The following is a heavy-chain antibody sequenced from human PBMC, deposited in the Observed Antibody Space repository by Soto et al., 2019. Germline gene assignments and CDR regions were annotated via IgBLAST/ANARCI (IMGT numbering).Heavy chain of an antibody. CDR2: ISFDGSNK. D-gene: IGHD2-15*01. Sequence: QVQLVESGGGVVQPGRSLRLSCAASGFTFSSYGMHWVRQAPGKGLEWVAVISFDGSNKYYADSVKGRFTISRDKSKNRLYLQMNSLRAEDRAVYYCAKDRRPHDCCSGGSCYNGFAYWGQGTLVTVSS. CDR1: GFTFSSYG. CDR3: AKDRRPHDCCSGGSCYNGFAY. V-gene: IGHV3-30*18. J-gene: IGHJ4*02.